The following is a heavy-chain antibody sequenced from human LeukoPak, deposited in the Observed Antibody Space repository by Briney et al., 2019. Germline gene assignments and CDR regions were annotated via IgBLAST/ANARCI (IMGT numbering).Heavy chain of an antibody. Sequence: GGSLRLSCAASGFTFSSYGMSWVRQAPGKGLEWVSAISGSGGSTYYADSVKGRFTISRDNSKNTLYLQMNSLRAEDTAVYYCAKDRLVGATQNWFDPWGQGTLVTVSS. CDR1: GFTFSSYG. CDR3: AKDRLVGATQNWFDP. V-gene: IGHV3-23*01. CDR2: ISGSGGST. D-gene: IGHD1-26*01. J-gene: IGHJ5*02.